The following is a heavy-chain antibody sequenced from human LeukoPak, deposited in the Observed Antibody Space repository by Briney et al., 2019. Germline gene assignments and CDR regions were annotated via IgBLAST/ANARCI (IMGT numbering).Heavy chain of an antibody. V-gene: IGHV1-8*02. D-gene: IGHD3-3*01. CDR3: ARGGVAQFDY. CDR2: MNPNSGNT. Sequence: GASVKVSCKASGGTFSSYAISWVRQATGQGLEWMGWMNPNSGNTGYAQKFQGRVTMTRNTSISTAYMELSSLRSEDTAVYYCARGGVAQFDYWGQGTLVTVSS. CDR1: GGTFSSYA. J-gene: IGHJ4*02.